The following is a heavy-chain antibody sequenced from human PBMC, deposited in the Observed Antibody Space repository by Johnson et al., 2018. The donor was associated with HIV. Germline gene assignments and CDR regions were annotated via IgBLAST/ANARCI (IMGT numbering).Heavy chain of an antibody. V-gene: IGHV3-74*02. CDR1: GFTFGGEW. D-gene: IGHD6-13*01. CDR3: ASSSSSWTSDPDDAFDI. Sequence: VQLVESGGGLVQPGGSLRLSCAASGFTFGGEWMHWVRQAPGQGLVWVSRIKTDGSNTAYADSLRGRFTIPGDNAKSTLYLHMNSLRAEDTAVYYCASSSSSWTSDPDDAFDIWGQGTMVTVSS. J-gene: IGHJ3*02. CDR2: IKTDGSNT.